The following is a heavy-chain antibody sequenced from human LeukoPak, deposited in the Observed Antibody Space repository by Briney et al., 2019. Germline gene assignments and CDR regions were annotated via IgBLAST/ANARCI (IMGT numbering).Heavy chain of an antibody. V-gene: IGHV4-59*11. CDR2: IYYSGST. CDR1: GGSISSHY. Sequence: PSETLSLTCTVSGGSISSHYWSWIRQPPGKGLEWIGYIYYSGSTNYNPSLKSRVTISVDTSKNQFSLNLSSVTAADTAVYYCARDRRHDTDGYYYNWFDPWGQGTLVTVSS. CDR3: ARDRRHDTDGYYYNWFDP. J-gene: IGHJ5*02. D-gene: IGHD3-22*01.